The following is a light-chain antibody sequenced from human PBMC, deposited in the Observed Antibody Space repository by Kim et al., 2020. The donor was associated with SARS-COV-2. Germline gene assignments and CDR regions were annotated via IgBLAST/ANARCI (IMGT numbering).Light chain of an antibody. Sequence: SSELTQDPAVSVALGQTVRITCQGDSLRSYYASWYQQKPGQAPVLVIYGKNNRPSGIPDRFSGSSSGNTASLTITGAQAEDEADYYCNSRDSSDNHPVFGGGTQLTVL. J-gene: IGLJ7*01. CDR2: GKN. V-gene: IGLV3-19*01. CDR3: NSRDSSDNHPV. CDR1: SLRSYY.